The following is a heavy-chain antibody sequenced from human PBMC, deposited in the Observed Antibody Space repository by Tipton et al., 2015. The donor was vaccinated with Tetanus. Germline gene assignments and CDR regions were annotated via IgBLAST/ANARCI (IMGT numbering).Heavy chain of an antibody. CDR2: VYYSGST. V-gene: IGHV4-31*03. J-gene: IGHJ4*02. CDR3: ARGSGWADF. CDR1: GGSISSGGYF. Sequence: LRLSCSVSGGSISSGGYFWNWIRHHPGKGLEWIGYVYYSGSTYYNPSLKSRVTISADTSRNQFSLTLSSVTAADTAVYYCARGSGWADFWGQGTQVTVSS. D-gene: IGHD6-19*01.